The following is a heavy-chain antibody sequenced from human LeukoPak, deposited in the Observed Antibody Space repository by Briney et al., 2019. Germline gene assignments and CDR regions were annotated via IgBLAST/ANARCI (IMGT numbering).Heavy chain of an antibody. CDR1: GGSISSSNW. V-gene: IGHV4-4*02. J-gene: IGHJ5*02. Sequence: PSETLSLTCAVSGGSISSSNWWSWVRQPPGKGLEWIGYIYYSGSTNYNPSLKSRVTISVDTSKNQFSLKLSSVTAADTAVYYCARFRYSSSRRWFDPWGQGTLVTVSS. D-gene: IGHD6-6*01. CDR3: ARFRYSSSRRWFDP. CDR2: IYYSGST.